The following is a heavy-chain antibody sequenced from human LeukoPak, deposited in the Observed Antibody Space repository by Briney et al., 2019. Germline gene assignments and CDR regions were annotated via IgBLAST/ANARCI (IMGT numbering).Heavy chain of an antibody. D-gene: IGHD6-13*01. V-gene: IGHV4-4*02. Sequence: PSETLSLTCTVSSGSIFSSNWWSWVRQPPGKGLEWIGQIFHSGSTNYNPSLKSRVTISVDTSKNQFSLKLSSVTAADTAVYYCASLTRYTRIAAAGTGYWGQGTLVTVSS. CDR1: SGSIFSSNW. CDR2: IFHSGST. CDR3: ASLTRYTRIAAAGTGY. J-gene: IGHJ4*02.